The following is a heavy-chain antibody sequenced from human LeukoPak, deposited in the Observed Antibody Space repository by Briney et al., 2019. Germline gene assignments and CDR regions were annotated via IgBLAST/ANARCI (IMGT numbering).Heavy chain of an antibody. CDR2: VSGGGGTT. V-gene: IGHV3-23*01. CDR3: ARDLGYSGYGMDV. D-gene: IGHD2-15*01. CDR1: GFTFSNYA. J-gene: IGHJ6*02. Sequence: PGGSLRLSCAASGFTFSNYAMSWVRQAPGKRLEWVSSVSGGGGTTYYADSVKGRFTISRDNAKNTLYLQMNSLRAEDTAVYYCARDLGYSGYGMDVWGQGTTVTVSS.